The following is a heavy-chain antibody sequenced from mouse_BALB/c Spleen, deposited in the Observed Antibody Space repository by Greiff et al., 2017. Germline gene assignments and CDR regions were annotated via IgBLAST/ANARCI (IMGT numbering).Heavy chain of an antibody. V-gene: IGHV5-6-5*01. Sequence: DVMLVESGGGLVKPGGSLKLSCAASGFTFSSYAMSWVRQTPEKRLEWVASISSGGSTYYPDSVKGRFTISRDNARNILYLQMSSLRSEDTAMYYCARGRVTTDYYFDYWGQGTTLTVSS. J-gene: IGHJ2*01. CDR1: GFTFSSYA. CDR2: ISSGGST. CDR3: ARGRVTTDYYFDY. D-gene: IGHD1-1*01.